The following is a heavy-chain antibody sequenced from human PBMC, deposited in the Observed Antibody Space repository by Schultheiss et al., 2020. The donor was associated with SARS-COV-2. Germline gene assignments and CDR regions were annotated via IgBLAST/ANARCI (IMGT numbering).Heavy chain of an antibody. CDR3: ARDRDSSGWYVGWFDP. CDR1: GFTFSSYD. Sequence: GESLKISCAASGFTFSSYDMHWVRQATGKGLEWVSAIGTAGDPYYPGSVKGRFTISRENAKNSLYLQMNSLRDEDTAVYYCARDRDSSGWYVGWFDPWGQGTLVTVSS. CDR2: IGTAGDP. J-gene: IGHJ5*02. D-gene: IGHD6-19*01. V-gene: IGHV3-13*05.